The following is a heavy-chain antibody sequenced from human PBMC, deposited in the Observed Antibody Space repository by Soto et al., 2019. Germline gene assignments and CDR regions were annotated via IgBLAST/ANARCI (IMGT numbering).Heavy chain of an antibody. D-gene: IGHD4-4*01. V-gene: IGHV4-31*03. Sequence: SETLSLTCTVSGGSISSGGYYWSWIRQHPGKGLEWIGYIYYSGSTYYNPSLKSRVTISVDTSKNQFSLKLSSVTAADTAVYYCARAGTVTTFMDVWGKGTTVTVSS. CDR1: GGSISSGGYY. CDR3: ARAGTVTTFMDV. J-gene: IGHJ6*03. CDR2: IYYSGST.